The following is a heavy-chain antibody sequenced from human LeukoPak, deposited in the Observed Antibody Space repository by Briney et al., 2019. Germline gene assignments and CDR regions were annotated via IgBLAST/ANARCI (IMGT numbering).Heavy chain of an antibody. CDR2: ISAYNGNT. D-gene: IGHD6-13*01. V-gene: IGHV1-18*01. CDR3: ASGEQLTNAFDI. J-gene: IGHJ3*02. CDR1: GYTFTSYG. Sequence: ASVKVSCKASGYTFTSYGISWVRQSPGQGLEWMGWISAYNGNTNYAQKLQGRVTMTTDTSTSTAYMELRSLRSDDTAVYYCASGEQLTNAFDIWGQGTMVTVSS.